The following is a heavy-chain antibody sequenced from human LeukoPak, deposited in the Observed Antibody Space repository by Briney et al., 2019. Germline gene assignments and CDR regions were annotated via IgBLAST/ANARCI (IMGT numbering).Heavy chain of an antibody. CDR1: GYSFTSYW. V-gene: IGHV5-51*01. D-gene: IGHD3-10*01. CDR3: ARSSNYYGSGSYGAGVDY. CDR2: IYPGDSDT. J-gene: IGHJ4*02. Sequence: KAGESLKISCKGSGYSFTSYWIGWVRQMPGKGLEWMGIIYPGDSDTRYSPSFQGQVTISADKSISTAYLQWSSLKASDTAMCYCARSSNYYGSGSYGAGVDYWGQGTLVTVSS.